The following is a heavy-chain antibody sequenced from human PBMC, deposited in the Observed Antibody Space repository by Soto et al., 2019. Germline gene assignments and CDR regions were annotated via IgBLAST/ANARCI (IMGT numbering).Heavy chain of an antibody. CDR2: IRTKTDGGTA. CDR3: NTGRCTNGVCDDY. J-gene: IGHJ4*01. D-gene: IGHD2-8*01. V-gene: IGHV3-15*01. Sequence: GSLRLSCAVSGFPFSDAYMTWVRQAPWKGLEWLGRIRTKTDGGTADYAAHVKDRFIVSRDDSKETLYLQMNSLRTEDTAVYFCNTGRCTNGVCDDYWGHGTLVTVSS. CDR1: GFPFSDAY.